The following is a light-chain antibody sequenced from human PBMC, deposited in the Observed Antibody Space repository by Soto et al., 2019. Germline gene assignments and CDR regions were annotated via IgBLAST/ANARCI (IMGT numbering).Light chain of an antibody. J-gene: IGKJ1*01. CDR2: RTS. Sequence: EVVLTQSPGTLSLSPGERATLSCRASESVSSSFLTWYQQKPGQAPRLLIYRTSNRVTGIPDRFSGSGSGTDFTLTISRLEPEDFAVYSCQQYGSSPQTFGQGTKVDIK. CDR1: ESVSSSF. V-gene: IGKV3-20*01. CDR3: QQYGSSPQT.